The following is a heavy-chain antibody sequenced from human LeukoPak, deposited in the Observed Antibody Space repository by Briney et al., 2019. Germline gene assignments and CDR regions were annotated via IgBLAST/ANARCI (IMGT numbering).Heavy chain of an antibody. CDR3: ARGRRGYGTNPLDY. D-gene: IGHD1-1*01. Sequence: PSETLSLTCAVYGGSFSGYYWSWIRQPPGRGLEWIGEINHSGSTNYNPSLKSRVTISVDTSKNQFSLKLSSVTAADTAVYYCARGRRGYGTNPLDYWGQGTLVTVSS. CDR1: GGSFSGYY. V-gene: IGHV4-34*01. CDR2: INHSGST. J-gene: IGHJ4*02.